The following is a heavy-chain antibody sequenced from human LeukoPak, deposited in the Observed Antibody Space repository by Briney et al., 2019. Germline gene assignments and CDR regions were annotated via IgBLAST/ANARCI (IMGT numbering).Heavy chain of an antibody. Sequence: GGSLRLSCAASGFTFSSYWMHWVRQAPGKGLVWVSRIRSDGSDARYAESVKGRFTISRDNAKNTLYLQMNSLRAEDTAVYYCARGAPYSSSWYLYYDSSGPDYWGQGTLVTVSS. V-gene: IGHV3-74*01. CDR1: GFTFSSYW. J-gene: IGHJ4*02. CDR2: IRSDGSDA. CDR3: ARGAPYSSSWYLYYDSSGPDY. D-gene: IGHD3-22*01.